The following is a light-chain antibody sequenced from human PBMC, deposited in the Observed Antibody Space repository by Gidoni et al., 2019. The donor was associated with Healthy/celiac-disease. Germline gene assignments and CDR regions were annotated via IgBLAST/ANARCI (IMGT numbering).Light chain of an antibody. CDR3: SSYAGSNNLYV. V-gene: IGLV2-8*01. CDR1: SSDVGGYNY. J-gene: IGLJ1*01. CDR2: EVS. Sequence: QSALTQPPSASGSPGQSVTISCTGTSSDVGGYNYDSWYQQHPGKAPKLMIYEVSKRPSGVPDRFSGSKSGNTASLTVSGLQAEDEADYYCSSYAGSNNLYVFGTGTKVTVL.